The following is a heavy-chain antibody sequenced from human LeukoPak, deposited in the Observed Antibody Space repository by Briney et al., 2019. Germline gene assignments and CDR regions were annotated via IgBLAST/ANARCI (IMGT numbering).Heavy chain of an antibody. D-gene: IGHD1-1*01. J-gene: IGHJ3*02. Sequence: GRSLRLSCAASGFTFSSYGMHWVRQAPGKGLEWVAVISFDGKTKYYTDSVKGRFTISRDNSKNTLYLQMNSLRAEDTAVYYCAGARTTTGTTRIAFNIWGQGTMVTVSS. V-gene: IGHV3-30*03. CDR2: ISFDGKTK. CDR1: GFTFSSYG. CDR3: AGARTTTGTTRIAFNI.